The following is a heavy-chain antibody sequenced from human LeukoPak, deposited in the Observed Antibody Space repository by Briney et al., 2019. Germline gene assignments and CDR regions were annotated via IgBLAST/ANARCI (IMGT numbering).Heavy chain of an antibody. V-gene: IGHV4-59*08. D-gene: IGHD2-8*01. CDR2: IYYSGST. CDR3: ARHYVFVYGGSSFDY. J-gene: IGHJ4*02. CDR1: GGSISGYY. Sequence: PSETLSLTCTVSGGSISGYYWSWIRQPPGKGLEWIGYIYYSGSTNYSPSLKSRITISVDTSKNQFSLKLSSVTAADTAVYYCARHYVFVYGGSSFDYWGQGTPVTVSS.